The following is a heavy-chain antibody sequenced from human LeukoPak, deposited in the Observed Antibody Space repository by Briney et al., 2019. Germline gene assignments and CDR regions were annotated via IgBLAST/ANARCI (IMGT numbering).Heavy chain of an antibody. J-gene: IGHJ4*02. CDR2: IWYDGSNK. Sequence: GGSLRLSCAASGFTFSSYGMHWVRQAPGKGLEWVAVIWYDGSNKYYADSVKGRFTISRDNSKNTLYLQMNSLRAEDTAVYNCAKQLRGYSYGLDYWGQGTLVTVSS. V-gene: IGHV3-33*06. D-gene: IGHD5-18*01. CDR3: AKQLRGYSYGLDY. CDR1: GFTFSSYG.